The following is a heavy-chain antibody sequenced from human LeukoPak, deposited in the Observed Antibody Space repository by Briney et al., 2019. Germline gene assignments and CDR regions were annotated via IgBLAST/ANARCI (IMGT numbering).Heavy chain of an antibody. D-gene: IGHD2-2*01. V-gene: IGHV1-2*02. CDR2: INPNSGGT. CDR3: ARGYQLLRGTYYYYMDV. J-gene: IGHJ6*03. CDR1: GYTFTGYY. Sequence: GASVKVSCKASGYTFTGYYMHWVRQAPGQGLEWMGWINPNSGGTNYAQKFQGRVTTTRDTSISTAYMELSRLRSDDTAVYYCARGYQLLRGTYYYYMDVWGKGTTVTVSS.